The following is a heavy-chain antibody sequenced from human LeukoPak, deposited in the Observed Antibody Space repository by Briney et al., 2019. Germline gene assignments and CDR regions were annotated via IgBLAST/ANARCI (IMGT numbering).Heavy chain of an antibody. Sequence: GGSLRLSCAASGFTFSSYSMNRVRQAPGKGLEWVSSISSSSSYIYYADSVKGRFTISRDNAKNSLYLQMNSLRAEDTAVYYCAREEYYYDSSGYSRDFDYWGQGTLVTVSS. J-gene: IGHJ4*02. V-gene: IGHV3-21*01. CDR3: AREEYYYDSSGYSRDFDY. CDR1: GFTFSSYS. D-gene: IGHD3-22*01. CDR2: ISSSSSYI.